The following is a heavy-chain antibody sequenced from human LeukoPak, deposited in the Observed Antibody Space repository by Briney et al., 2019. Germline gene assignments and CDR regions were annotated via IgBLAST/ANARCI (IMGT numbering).Heavy chain of an antibody. CDR2: IKQDGSET. CDR3: ASTYGSGSSYPFDY. CDR1: GFSFSNNW. V-gene: IGHV3-7*01. Sequence: GGSLRLSCAASGFSFSNNWMNWVRQAPGKGLEWVANIKQDGSETYYVDSVKGRFTISRDNAKKSLYLQIHSLRAEDTAVYYCASTYGSGSSYPFDYWGQGTLVTVSS. D-gene: IGHD3-10*01. J-gene: IGHJ4*02.